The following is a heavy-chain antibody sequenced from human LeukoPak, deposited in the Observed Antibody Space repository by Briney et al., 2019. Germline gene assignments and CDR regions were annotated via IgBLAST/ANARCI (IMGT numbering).Heavy chain of an antibody. D-gene: IGHD2-2*01. V-gene: IGHV1-2*02. CDR1: GYTFTGYY. CDR3: ARGGAPYCSSTSCYPYYYGMDV. CDR2: INPNSGGT. J-gene: IGHJ6*02. Sequence: ASVKVSCKASGYTFTGYYMHWVRQAPGQGLEWMGWINPNSGGTNYAQKFQGRVTMTRDTSISTVYMELSRLRSDDTAVYYCARGGAPYCSSTSCYPYYYGMDVWGQGTTVTVSS.